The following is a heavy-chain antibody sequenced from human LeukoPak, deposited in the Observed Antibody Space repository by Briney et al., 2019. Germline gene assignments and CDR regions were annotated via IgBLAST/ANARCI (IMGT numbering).Heavy chain of an antibody. CDR1: GYTFIGYY. Sequence: ASVKVSCKASGYTFIGYYMHWVRQAPGQGLEWMGWINPNSGGTNYAQKFQGRVTMTRDTSISTAYMELSRLRSDDTAVYYCAAVMYYYDSSEPLRFDYWGQGTLVTVSS. V-gene: IGHV1-2*02. J-gene: IGHJ4*02. CDR2: INPNSGGT. CDR3: AAVMYYYDSSEPLRFDY. D-gene: IGHD3-22*01.